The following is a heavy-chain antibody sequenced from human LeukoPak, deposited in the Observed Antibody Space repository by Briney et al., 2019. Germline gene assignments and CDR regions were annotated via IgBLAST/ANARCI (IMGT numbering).Heavy chain of an antibody. CDR3: ARLYTRLTRSIWGRFDP. V-gene: IGHV5-51*01. D-gene: IGHD3-16*01. Sequence: GASLDFSFRPSGAPFSNYWIAGARRLPGKGRGGIGIIYAADSHTTYSPSFQGQVTISADRSINTAYLQWRRLRASDTATYYCARLYTRLTRSIWGRFDPWGQGTLVTVSS. CDR1: GAPFSNYW. J-gene: IGHJ5*02. CDR2: IYAADSHT.